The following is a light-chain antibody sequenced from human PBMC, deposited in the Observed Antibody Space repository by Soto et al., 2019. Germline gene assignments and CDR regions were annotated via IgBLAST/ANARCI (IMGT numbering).Light chain of an antibody. CDR2: GAS. Sequence: EIVMTQSPATLSVSPGERATLSCRASQSVSSNLAWYQQKPGQAPRLLIYGASTRATGIPVRFRGGGSGTEFTLTISSLQSEDLAVYYCQQYNNSPRTFGPGTKVDIK. J-gene: IGKJ3*01. CDR3: QQYNNSPRT. V-gene: IGKV3-15*01. CDR1: QSVSSN.